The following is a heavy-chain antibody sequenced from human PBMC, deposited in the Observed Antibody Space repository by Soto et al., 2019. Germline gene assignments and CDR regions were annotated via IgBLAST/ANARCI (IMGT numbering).Heavy chain of an antibody. CDR3: AKAPWAGNSENNIVVVVAATHDGESMDV. CDR1: GFTFSSYA. J-gene: IGHJ6*03. D-gene: IGHD2-15*01. V-gene: IGHV3-23*01. Sequence: EVQLLESGGGLVQPGGSLRLSCAASGFTFSSYAMSWVRQAPGKGLEWVSAISGSGGSTYYADSVKGRFTISRDNSKNTLYLQMNSLRAEDTDVYYCAKAPWAGNSENNIVVVVAATHDGESMDVWGKGTTVTVSS. CDR2: ISGSGGST.